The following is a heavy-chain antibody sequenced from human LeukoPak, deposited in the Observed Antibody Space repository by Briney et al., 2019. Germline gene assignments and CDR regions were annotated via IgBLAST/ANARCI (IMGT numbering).Heavy chain of an antibody. V-gene: IGHV3-23*01. CDR1: GFTFSIYG. CDR2: ISGSGANT. CDR3: AKRSGGTTD. Sequence: GRSLRLSCAASGFTFSIYGMHWVRQAPGKGLEWVSSISGSGANTYDADSVKGRLTISRDNSKNTLYLQMNSLRAEDTAVYYCAKRSGGTTDWGQGTLVTVSA. J-gene: IGHJ4*02. D-gene: IGHD3-10*01.